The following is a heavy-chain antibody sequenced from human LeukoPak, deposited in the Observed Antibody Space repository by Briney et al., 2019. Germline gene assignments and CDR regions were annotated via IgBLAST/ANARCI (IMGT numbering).Heavy chain of an antibody. V-gene: IGHV3-7*01. Sequence: PGGSLRLSCAASGFSISKPWIGWVSLHPGKGRGWVSIVKQDGCEIYYVDSVKGRFTISRYTSKDSLYLQMNSLSAEDTAVYYCARDRGHSGYDLYDYWGEGTLVTVSS. CDR1: GFSISKPW. CDR2: VKQDGCEI. CDR3: ARDRGHSGYDLYDY. J-gene: IGHJ4*02. D-gene: IGHD5-12*01.